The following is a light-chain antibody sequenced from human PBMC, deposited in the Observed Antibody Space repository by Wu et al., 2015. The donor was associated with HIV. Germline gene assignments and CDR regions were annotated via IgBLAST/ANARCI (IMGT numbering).Light chain of an antibody. Sequence: EIVLTQSPGTLSLSPGGGATLSCRASQSVGRNYLAWYQQKPGQAPRLLIYATSTRATDIPDRFSGSGSGTDFTLTISRLEPEDFAVYYCQQSGRSRNFGPGTKVDV. CDR3: QQSGRSRN. J-gene: IGKJ3*01. CDR2: ATS. V-gene: IGKV3-20*01. CDR1: QSVGRNY.